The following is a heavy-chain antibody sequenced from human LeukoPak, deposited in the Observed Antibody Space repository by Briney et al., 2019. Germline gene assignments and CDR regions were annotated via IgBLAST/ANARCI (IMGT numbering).Heavy chain of an antibody. Sequence: GGSLRLSRAASGFTFSSYWMHWVRQAPGKGLEWVSYIDNRGGAIDYTDSVKGRFTISRDNDKSSVYLDMNNLRAEDTAVYYCARELPTILSDFWGQGTLVTVSS. CDR1: GFTFSSYW. CDR2: IDNRGGAI. V-gene: IGHV3-48*01. CDR3: ARELPTILSDF. J-gene: IGHJ4*02. D-gene: IGHD3-9*01.